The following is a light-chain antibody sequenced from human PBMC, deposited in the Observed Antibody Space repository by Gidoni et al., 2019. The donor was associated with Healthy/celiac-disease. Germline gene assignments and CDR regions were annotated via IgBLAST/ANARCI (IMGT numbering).Light chain of an antibody. CDR2: LGS. CDR3: MQALQTPFT. Sequence: DIVMTQSPLSLPVTPGEPASISCRSIPSLLHSNGYNYLDWYLQKPGQSPQLLIYLGSNRASGVPDRFSGSGSGTDFTLKISRVEAEDVGVYYCMQALQTPFTFGPGTKVDIK. J-gene: IGKJ3*01. CDR1: PSLLHSNGYNY. V-gene: IGKV2-28*01.